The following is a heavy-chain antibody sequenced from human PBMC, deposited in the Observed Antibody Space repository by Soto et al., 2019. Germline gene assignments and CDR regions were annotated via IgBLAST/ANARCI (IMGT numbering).Heavy chain of an antibody. CDR1: GFTFSSFG. D-gene: IGHD3-3*01. J-gene: IGHJ6*02. CDR2: IWYDGSKK. Sequence: QVQVVESGGGVVQPGRSLRLSCAASGFTFSSFGMHWVRQAPGKGLEWVSLIWYDGSKKSYGDSVKGRFTISRDNSRNTVYLQMSSLRADDTAGYYCARDASYYSLWSGYYPSRNGMDVWGQGTTVTVSS. CDR3: ARDASYYSLWSGYYPSRNGMDV. V-gene: IGHV3-33*01.